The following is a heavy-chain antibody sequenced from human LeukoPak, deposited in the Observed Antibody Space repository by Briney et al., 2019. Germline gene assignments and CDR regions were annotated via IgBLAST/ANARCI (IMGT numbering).Heavy chain of an antibody. CDR2: IRGSGGST. CDR3: ARQRWLQSITYYFDY. J-gene: IGHJ4*02. CDR1: GFTFSSYA. D-gene: IGHD5-24*01. Sequence: QHWGSLRLSCAASGFTFSSYAMSWVRQAPGKGLEWVSAIRGSGGSTDYADSVKGRFTISRDNSKNTLYLQMNSLRAEDTAVYYCARQRWLQSITYYFDYWGQGALVTVSS. V-gene: IGHV3-23*01.